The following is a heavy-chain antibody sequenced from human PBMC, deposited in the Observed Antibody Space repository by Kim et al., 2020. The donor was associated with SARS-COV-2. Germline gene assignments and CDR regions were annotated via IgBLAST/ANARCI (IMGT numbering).Heavy chain of an antibody. Sequence: AQKFQGRVTMTRDTSISTAYMELSRLRSDDTAVYYCARGTIFGVVIEDVWGQGTTVTVSS. V-gene: IGHV1-2*02. D-gene: IGHD3-3*01. J-gene: IGHJ6*02. CDR3: ARGTIFGVVIEDV.